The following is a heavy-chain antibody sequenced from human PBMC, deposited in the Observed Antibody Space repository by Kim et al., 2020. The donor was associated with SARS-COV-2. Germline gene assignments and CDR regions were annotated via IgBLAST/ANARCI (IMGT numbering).Heavy chain of an antibody. CDR1: GGSISSYY. Sequence: SETLSLTCTVSGGSISSYYWSWIRQPPGKGLEWIGYIYYSGSTNYNPSLKSRVTISVDTSKNQFSLKLSSVTAADTAVYYCARLLWFGTGYYYYGMDVWGQGTTVTVSS. J-gene: IGHJ6*02. V-gene: IGHV4-59*01. CDR2: IYYSGST. CDR3: ARLLWFGTGYYYYGMDV. D-gene: IGHD3-10*01.